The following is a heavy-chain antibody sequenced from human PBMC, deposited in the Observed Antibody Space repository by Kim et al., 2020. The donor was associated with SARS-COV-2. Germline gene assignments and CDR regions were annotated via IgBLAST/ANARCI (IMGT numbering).Heavy chain of an antibody. V-gene: IGHV3-30*18. Sequence: GGSLRLSCAASGFTFSTYGMHWVRQAPGKGLEWVAVISYDGSNKYYADSTKGRFTISRDNSKNTLYLQMNSLRAEDTAVYYCAKALLRGVNFYYYGMDVWGQGTTVTVSS. D-gene: IGHD3-10*01. CDR1: GFTFSTYG. J-gene: IGHJ6*02. CDR3: AKALLRGVNFYYYGMDV. CDR2: ISYDGSNK.